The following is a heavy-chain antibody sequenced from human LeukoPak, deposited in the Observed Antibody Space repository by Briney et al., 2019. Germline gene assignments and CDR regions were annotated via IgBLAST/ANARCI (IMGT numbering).Heavy chain of an antibody. CDR3: ARVRARYDYGDLDY. J-gene: IGHJ4*02. CDR2: ISGSGGST. CDR1: GFTFSSYV. Sequence: GGSLRLSCAASGFTFSSYVMSWVRQAPGKGLEWVSGISGSGGSTYYADSVKGRFTISRDNSKNTLYLQMNSLRAEDTAVYYCARVRARYDYGDLDYWSQGTLVTVSS. V-gene: IGHV3-23*01. D-gene: IGHD4-17*01.